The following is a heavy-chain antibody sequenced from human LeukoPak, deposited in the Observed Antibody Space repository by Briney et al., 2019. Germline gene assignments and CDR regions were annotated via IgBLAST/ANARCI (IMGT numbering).Heavy chain of an antibody. CDR2: IYPGDSDT. CDR1: GYSFTSYW. CDR3: AGRGGCSSPSCSPFDY. Sequence: GESLKISCKGSGYSFTSYWIGWVRHMPGKGLEWMGIIYPGDSDTRYSPSFQGQVTISADKSISTAYLQWSSLKASDTAMYYCAGRGGCSSPSCSPFDYWGQGTLVTVSS. D-gene: IGHD2-2*01. V-gene: IGHV5-51*01. J-gene: IGHJ4*02.